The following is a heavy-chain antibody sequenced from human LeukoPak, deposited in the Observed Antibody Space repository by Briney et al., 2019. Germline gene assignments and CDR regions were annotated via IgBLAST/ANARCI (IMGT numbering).Heavy chain of an antibody. CDR2: ISYDGSNK. D-gene: IGHD5-18*01. CDR3: ARDRGYSPWYYFDY. CDR1: GFTFSSYA. V-gene: IGHV3-30-3*01. Sequence: GGSLRLSCAASGFTFSSYAMHWGRQAPGKGLEWVAVISYDGSNKYYADSVKGRFTISRDNSKNTLYLQMNSLRAEDTAVYYCARDRGYSPWYYFDYWGQGTLVTVSS. J-gene: IGHJ4*02.